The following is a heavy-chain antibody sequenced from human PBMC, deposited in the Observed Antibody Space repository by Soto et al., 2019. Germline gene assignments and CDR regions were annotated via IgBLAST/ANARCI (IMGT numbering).Heavy chain of an antibody. J-gene: IGHJ6*02. D-gene: IGHD3-9*01. CDR3: ARDQEVEDILTGPRYGMDX. CDR1: GFTFSSYW. V-gene: IGHV3-74*01. CDR2: INSDGSST. Sequence: WGSLRLSCSASGFTFSSYWMHWVRQAPGKGLVWVSSINSDGSSTSYAYSVKVRFTISIDNAKNTLYLQMNSLRDEDTAVYYCARDQEVEDILTGPRYGMDXWGQGTMVTVS.